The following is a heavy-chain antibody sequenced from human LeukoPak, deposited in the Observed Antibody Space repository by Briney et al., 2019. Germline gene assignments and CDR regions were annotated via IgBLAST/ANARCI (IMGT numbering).Heavy chain of an antibody. CDR3: AKGAAVGTLVKNWFDP. CDR1: GFTFDIYA. D-gene: IGHD6-13*01. Sequence: AGGSLRLSCAASGFTFDIYAMSWVRHAPGMGLEWVSAISGGGEKTFYADSGKGRFAISRDNSKKTLYLQVNSLRAEDSAVYYCAKGAAVGTLVKNWFDPWGQGTLVTVSS. CDR2: ISGGGEKT. V-gene: IGHV3-23*01. J-gene: IGHJ5*02.